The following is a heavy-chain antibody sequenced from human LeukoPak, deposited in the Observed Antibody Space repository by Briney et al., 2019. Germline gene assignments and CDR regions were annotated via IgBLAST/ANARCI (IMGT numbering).Heavy chain of an antibody. Sequence: SETLSLTCTVSGGSISSYHWSWIRQPPGKGLEWIGYIYYSGSTNYNPSLKSRVTISVDTSKNQFSLKLSSVTAADTAVYYCARVLGYCTNGVCYKNWFDPWGQGTLVTVSS. CDR1: GGSISSYH. CDR3: ARVLGYCTNGVCYKNWFDP. J-gene: IGHJ5*02. V-gene: IGHV4-59*08. D-gene: IGHD2-8*01. CDR2: IYYSGST.